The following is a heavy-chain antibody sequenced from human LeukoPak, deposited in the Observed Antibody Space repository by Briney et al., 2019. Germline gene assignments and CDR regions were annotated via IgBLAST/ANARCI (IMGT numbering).Heavy chain of an antibody. CDR2: IKSKSDGGTT. CDR3: ASPYYYASGSFDV. J-gene: IGHJ4*02. V-gene: IGHV3-15*01. Sequence: PGGSLRLSCAASGFSFSRAWMSWVRQAPGKGLEWVGRIKSKSDGGTTDYAAPVKGRFTISRDNSKNTLYLQMNSLRAEDTAVYYCASPYYYASGSFDVWGQGTLVTVSS. D-gene: IGHD3-10*01. CDR1: GFSFSRAW.